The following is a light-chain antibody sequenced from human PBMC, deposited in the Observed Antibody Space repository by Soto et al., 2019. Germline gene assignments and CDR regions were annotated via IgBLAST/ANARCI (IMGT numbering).Light chain of an antibody. CDR1: SSDVGGYIY. V-gene: IGLV2-11*01. Sequence: QSVLTQPRSVSGSPGQSVTISCTGTSSDVGGYIYVSWYQQYPAKAPKVMIYDVSRRPSGVPDRFSGSKSGNTASLTISVLQAEDEAVYYASSYAGNKTVGFAEGPKLPFL. CDR3: SSYAGNKTVG. CDR2: DVS. J-gene: IGLJ2*01.